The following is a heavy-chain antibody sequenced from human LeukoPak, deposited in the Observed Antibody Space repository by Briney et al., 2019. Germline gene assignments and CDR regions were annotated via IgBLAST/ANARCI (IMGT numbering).Heavy chain of an antibody. J-gene: IGHJ3*02. CDR1: GFTFNTYT. D-gene: IGHD6-19*01. V-gene: IGHV3-21*01. Sequence: GGSLRLSCAASGFTFNTYTINWVRQAPGKGLEWVSSISSSSIYIYYADALKGRFTISRNNAKNSLYLHIDSLRAEDTAVYYCARGRVGQWLVDAFDIWGQGTMVTVSS. CDR3: ARGRVGQWLVDAFDI. CDR2: ISSSSIYI.